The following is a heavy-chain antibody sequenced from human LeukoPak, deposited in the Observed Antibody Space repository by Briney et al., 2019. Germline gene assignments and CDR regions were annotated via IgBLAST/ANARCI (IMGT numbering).Heavy chain of an antibody. CDR3: AHKQEYYYYGMDV. J-gene: IGHJ6*02. Sequence: GGSLRLSCAASGFTFSSYAMSWVRQAPGKGLERVSAISGSGGSTYYADSVKGRFTISRDNSKNTLYLQMNSLRAEDTAVYYCAHKQEYYYYGMDVWGQGTTVTVSS. CDR2: ISGSGGST. CDR1: GFTFSSYA. V-gene: IGHV3-23*01.